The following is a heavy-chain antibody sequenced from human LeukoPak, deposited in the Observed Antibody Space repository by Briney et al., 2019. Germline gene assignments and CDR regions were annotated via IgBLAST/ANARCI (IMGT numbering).Heavy chain of an antibody. CDR3: ARDPISYYYYMDV. V-gene: IGHV3-48*01. J-gene: IGHJ6*03. Sequence: PGASLRLPCGASGFTFGRFAMNWVRQAPGKGLEWISYISSSGSIIYYADSMKGRFNVSRDNAKNSLYLQINSLSAEDTAVYYCARDPISYYYYMDVWGKGTSVFVSS. D-gene: IGHD3-16*01. CDR2: ISSSGSII. CDR1: GFTFGRFA.